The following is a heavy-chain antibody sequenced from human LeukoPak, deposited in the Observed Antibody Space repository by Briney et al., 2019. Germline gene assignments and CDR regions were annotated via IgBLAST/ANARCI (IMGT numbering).Heavy chain of an antibody. Sequence: SETLSPTCAVYGGSFSHYFWSWIRQPPGKGLEWIGEINYRGSTNYNPSLKSRVTMSIDTSKNQYSLRLNSVTSADTAVYYCARGGHNYGYYNWGQGTLVTVSS. J-gene: IGHJ4*02. V-gene: IGHV4-34*01. D-gene: IGHD5-18*01. CDR1: GGSFSHYF. CDR2: INYRGST. CDR3: ARGGHNYGYYN.